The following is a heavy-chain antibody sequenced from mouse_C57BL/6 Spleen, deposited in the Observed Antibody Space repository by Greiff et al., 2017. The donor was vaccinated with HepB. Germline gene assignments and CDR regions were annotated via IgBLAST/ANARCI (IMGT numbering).Heavy chain of an antibody. CDR1: GYTFTDYE. V-gene: IGHV1-15*01. D-gene: IGHD1-1*01. J-gene: IGHJ2*01. Sequence: VQRVESGAELVRPGASVTLSCKASGYTFTDYEMHWVKQTPVHGLEWIGAIDPETGGTAYNQKFKGKAILTADKSSSTAYMELRSLTSEDSAVYYCTRRQLPVVGDYWGQGTTLTVSS. CDR3: TRRQLPVVGDY. CDR2: IDPETGGT.